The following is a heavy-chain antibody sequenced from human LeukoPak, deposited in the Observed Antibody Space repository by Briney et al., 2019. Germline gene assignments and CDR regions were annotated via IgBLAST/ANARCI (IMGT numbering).Heavy chain of an antibody. V-gene: IGHV3-23*01. Sequence: GGSLRLSCAASGFTFSSYGMSWVRQAPGKGLEWVSTISGSGGSTSYADSVKGRITISRDNSKNTLYLQMNSLRAEDTAVYYCAKRRGNTVTLWYFDFWGQGTLVTVSS. CDR2: ISGSGGST. CDR1: GFTFSSYG. J-gene: IGHJ4*02. D-gene: IGHD4-11*01. CDR3: AKRRGNTVTLWYFDF.